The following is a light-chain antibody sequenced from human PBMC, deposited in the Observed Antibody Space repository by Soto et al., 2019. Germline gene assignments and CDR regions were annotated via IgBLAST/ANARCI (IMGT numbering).Light chain of an antibody. CDR3: AGWDDSLHGLL. CDR1: SSNIGTNY. CDR2: RNN. Sequence: QSVLTQPPSASGTPGQRVTISCSGGSSNIGTNYVYWYQQLPGTAPKLLIYRNNLRPSGVPDRFSAAKSGTSASLAISGLRAEDEADFFCAGWDDSLHGLLFGAGTKVTVL. V-gene: IGLV1-47*01. J-gene: IGLJ1*01.